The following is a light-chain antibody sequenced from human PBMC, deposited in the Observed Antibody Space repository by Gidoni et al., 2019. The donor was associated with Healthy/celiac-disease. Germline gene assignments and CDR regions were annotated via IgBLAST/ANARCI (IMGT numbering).Light chain of an antibody. CDR2: GAS. V-gene: IGKV3-20*01. Sequence: EIVLTQSPGTLSLSPGERATLSCRASQSVSSSYLAWYQQKPGQAPRLLTYGASSRASGIPDRFSGRGSGPDFTLTISCLEPEVFAVYYCQQYGSSQGPFGQGTKVEIK. J-gene: IGKJ1*01. CDR3: QQYGSSQGP. CDR1: QSVSSSY.